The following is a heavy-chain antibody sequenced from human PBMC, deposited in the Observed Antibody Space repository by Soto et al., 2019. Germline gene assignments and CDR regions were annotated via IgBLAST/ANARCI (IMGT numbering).Heavy chain of an antibody. J-gene: IGHJ3*02. CDR3: ARESGCSGGSCRHPRYFDI. CDR2: IYYSGST. Sequence: SETLSLTCTVSGGSISSGGYYWSWIRQHPGKGQEWIGYIYYSGSTYYNPSLKSRVTISVDTSKNQFSLKLSSVTAADTAVYYCARESGCSGGSCRHPRYFDIWGQGTMVTVSS. V-gene: IGHV4-31*03. D-gene: IGHD2-15*01. CDR1: GGSISSGGYY.